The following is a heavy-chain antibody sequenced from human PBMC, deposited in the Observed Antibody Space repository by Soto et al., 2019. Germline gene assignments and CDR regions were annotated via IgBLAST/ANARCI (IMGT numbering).Heavy chain of an antibody. D-gene: IGHD6-13*01. CDR1: GYSFPDYW. CDR3: VRSQQISYYYMDV. V-gene: IGHV5-51*01. Sequence: GESLKISCKGSGYSFPDYWIGWVRQMPGKGLEWMGIIYPGDSDTRYSPPFQGQVTISADKSISTAYLQWSSLKASDTAMYYCVRSQQISYYYMDVWGKGTTDTVSS. J-gene: IGHJ6*03. CDR2: IYPGDSDT.